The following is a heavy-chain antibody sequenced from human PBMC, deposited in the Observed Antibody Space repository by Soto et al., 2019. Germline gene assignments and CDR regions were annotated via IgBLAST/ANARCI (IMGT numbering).Heavy chain of an antibody. CDR2: INTDGSGT. Sequence: PGGSLRLSCAASGFTFSSDWMHWVRQAPGKGLVWVSRINTDGSGTSYADSVKGRFTISRDNAKNSLYLQMNSLRAEDTAVYYCESYDILTGPYHVWGQGTTVTVSS. CDR1: GFTFSSDW. CDR3: ESYDILTGPYHV. J-gene: IGHJ6*02. D-gene: IGHD3-9*01. V-gene: IGHV3-74*01.